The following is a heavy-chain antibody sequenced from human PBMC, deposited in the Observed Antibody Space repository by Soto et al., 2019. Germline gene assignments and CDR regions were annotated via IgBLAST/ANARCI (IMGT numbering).Heavy chain of an antibody. J-gene: IGHJ6*02. V-gene: IGHV4-59*01. CDR1: GDSISRYY. CDR2: SYSSGVN. Sequence: QVQLQESGPGLVKPSETLSHTCTVSGDSISRYYWSWIRLSTGKGLEWIGYSYSSGVNNYNPSVKSLVTISVDRTKNQFSLKLSSVTAADTAVYYCARDQGGEFLKGSGMDVWGQGTTVTVSS. CDR3: ARDQGGEFLKGSGMDV. D-gene: IGHD3-10*01.